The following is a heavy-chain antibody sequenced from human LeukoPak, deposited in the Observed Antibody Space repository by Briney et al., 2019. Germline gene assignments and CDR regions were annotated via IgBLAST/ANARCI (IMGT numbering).Heavy chain of an antibody. CDR1: GFTFSSYA. D-gene: IGHD6-19*01. V-gene: IGHV3-23*01. Sequence: PGGSLRLSXAASGFTFSSYAMSWVRQAPGKGLEWVSAISGSDGSTYYADSVKGRFTISRDNSKNTLYLQMNSLRAEDTAVYYCAKGYSSGWYSTFDYWGQGTLVTVSS. CDR2: ISGSDGST. J-gene: IGHJ4*02. CDR3: AKGYSSGWYSTFDY.